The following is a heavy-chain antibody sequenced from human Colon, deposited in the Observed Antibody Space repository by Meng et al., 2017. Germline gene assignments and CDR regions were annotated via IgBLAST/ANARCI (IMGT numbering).Heavy chain of an antibody. CDR3: ARESYDSSGYYFGRVGDYFDY. J-gene: IGHJ4*02. D-gene: IGHD3-22*01. CDR1: GFTFSSYA. Sequence: GESLKISCAASGFTFSSYAMHWVRQAPGKGLEWVAVISYDGSNKYYADSVKGRFTISRDNSKNTLYLQMNSLRAEDTAVYYCARESYDSSGYYFGRVGDYFDYWGQGTRVTGSS. CDR2: ISYDGSNK. V-gene: IGHV3-30*01.